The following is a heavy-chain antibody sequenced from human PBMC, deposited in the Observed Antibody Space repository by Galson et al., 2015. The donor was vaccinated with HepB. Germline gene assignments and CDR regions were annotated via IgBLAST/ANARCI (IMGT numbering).Heavy chain of an antibody. CDR1: GFTFSRYT. D-gene: IGHD3-10*01. Sequence: SLRLSCAASGFTFSRYTMNWVRQAPGRGLEWVALISSDYTSKFYAYSVMGRLTISRDNSKDTVYLQMNSLRDEDTAVYYCASDCDGSGSFYNMLGYWGQGTMVTVSS. J-gene: IGHJ4*02. V-gene: IGHV3-30*07. CDR2: ISSDYTSK. CDR3: ASDCDGSGSFYNMLGY.